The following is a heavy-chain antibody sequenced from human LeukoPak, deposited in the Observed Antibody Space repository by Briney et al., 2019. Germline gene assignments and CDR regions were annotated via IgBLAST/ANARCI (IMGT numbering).Heavy chain of an antibody. D-gene: IGHD2-2*01. CDR1: GYTFTVYY. CDR2: INPNSGGT. Sequence: GASVKVSCTSSGYTFTVYYMHWVRQAPGQGLEWMGWINPNSGGTNYAQKFQGRVTMTRDTSISTAYMELSRLRSDDTAVYYCARSIVVVPAAHLDYWGQGTLVTVSS. J-gene: IGHJ4*02. CDR3: ARSIVVVPAAHLDY. V-gene: IGHV1-2*02.